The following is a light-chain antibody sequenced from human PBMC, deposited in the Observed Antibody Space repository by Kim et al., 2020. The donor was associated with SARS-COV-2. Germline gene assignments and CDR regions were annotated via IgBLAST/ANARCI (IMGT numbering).Light chain of an antibody. Sequence: GSPREKATLSCRASQGVSSNLAWYQQKPGQAPRLLIYDASTRATGIPARFSGSGSGTEFTLTISSLQSEDFAVYYCQQYNNWPLTFGGGTKVDIK. J-gene: IGKJ4*01. CDR2: DAS. V-gene: IGKV3-15*01. CDR3: QQYNNWPLT. CDR1: QGVSSN.